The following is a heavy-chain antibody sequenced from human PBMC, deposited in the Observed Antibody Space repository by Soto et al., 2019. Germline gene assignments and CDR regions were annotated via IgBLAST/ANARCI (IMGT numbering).Heavy chain of an antibody. J-gene: IGHJ5*02. CDR2: IYYRGST. CDR3: ASSAIVGRDVNPWFDP. Sequence: QVHLQESGPGLVKASETLSLTCTVSGDSITGSHWNWIRQPLGKPLEWIGYIYYRGSTNYNPSLKSRLTLSVDTYKNQISLGLNSVTAADTAGYYCASSAIVGRDVNPWFDPWGQGILVTVSS. CDR1: GDSITGSH. V-gene: IGHV4-59*01. D-gene: IGHD2-21*02.